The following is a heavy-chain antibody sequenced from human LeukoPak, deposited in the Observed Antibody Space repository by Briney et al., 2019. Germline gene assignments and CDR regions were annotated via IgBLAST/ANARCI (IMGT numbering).Heavy chain of an antibody. Sequence: PSETLSLTCTVSGASISSGSYYWSWIRQSAGKGLEWNGRIYTSGSTNYNPSLKSRVTMSVDTSKNQFSLKLSSVTAADTAVYYCARGRQAAAPDYYYYYMDVWGKGTTVTISS. J-gene: IGHJ6*03. CDR3: ARGRQAAAPDYYYYYMDV. V-gene: IGHV4-61*02. CDR2: IYTSGST. D-gene: IGHD2-2*01. CDR1: GASISSGSYY.